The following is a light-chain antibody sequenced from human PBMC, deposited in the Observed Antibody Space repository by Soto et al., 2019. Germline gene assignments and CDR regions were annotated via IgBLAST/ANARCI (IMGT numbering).Light chain of an antibody. CDR1: QSISSE. Sequence: EIVMTQSAATLSVSPGESATLSCRASQSISSELAWYQQKPGQPPRLLIYGASTRATGVPARFTGSGSGSDFTLTISGLQSGDFAVYYCQQGHNWPLTFGQGTRLEI. V-gene: IGKV3-15*01. CDR3: QQGHNWPLT. J-gene: IGKJ2*01. CDR2: GAS.